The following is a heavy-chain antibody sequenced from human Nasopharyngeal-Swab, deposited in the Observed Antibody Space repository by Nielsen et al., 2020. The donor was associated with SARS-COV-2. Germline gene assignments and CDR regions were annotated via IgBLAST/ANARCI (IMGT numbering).Heavy chain of an antibody. V-gene: IGHV4-34*01. CDR1: CGSFSGYY. CDR2: INHSGST. D-gene: IGHD3-10*01. J-gene: IGHJ2*01. CDR3: ARVPGFWYFDL. Sequence: LRLSCAVYCGSFSGYYWSWIRQPPGKGLEWIGEINHSGSTNYNPSLKSRVTISVDTSKNQFSLKLSSVTAADTAVYYCARVPGFWYFDLWGRGTLVTVSS.